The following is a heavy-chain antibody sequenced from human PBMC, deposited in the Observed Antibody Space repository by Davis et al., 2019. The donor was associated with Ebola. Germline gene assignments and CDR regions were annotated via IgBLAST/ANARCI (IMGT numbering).Heavy chain of an antibody. CDR2: IYYSGST. Sequence: PGGSLRLSCTVSGGSISSSSYYWGWIRQPPGKGLEWIGSIYYSGSTYYNPSLKSRVTISVDTSKNQFSLKLSSVTAADTAVYYCARHSGSSSSWYSTGDAFDIWGQGTMVTVSS. D-gene: IGHD6-13*01. J-gene: IGHJ3*02. V-gene: IGHV4-39*01. CDR3: ARHSGSSSSWYSTGDAFDI. CDR1: GGSISSSSYY.